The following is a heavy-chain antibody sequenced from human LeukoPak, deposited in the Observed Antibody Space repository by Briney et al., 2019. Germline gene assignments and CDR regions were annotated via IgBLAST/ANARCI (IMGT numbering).Heavy chain of an antibody. D-gene: IGHD6-6*01. CDR3: ARGRGAAPVGY. J-gene: IGHJ4*02. CDR2: INHSGST. CDR1: GGSFSGYY. Sequence: PSETLSLACAVYGGSFSGYYWSWIRQPPGKGLEWIGEINHSGSTNYNPSLKSRVTISVDTSKNQFSLKLSSVTAADTAVYYCARGRGAAPVGYWGQGTLVTVSS. V-gene: IGHV4-34*01.